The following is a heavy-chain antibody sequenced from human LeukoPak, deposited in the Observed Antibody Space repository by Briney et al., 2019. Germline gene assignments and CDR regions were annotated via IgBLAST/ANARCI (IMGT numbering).Heavy chain of an antibody. CDR3: AGDRRYCSGGSCYSGAFDI. CDR1: GFTFSSYG. J-gene: IGHJ3*02. CDR2: IWYDGSNK. D-gene: IGHD2-15*01. Sequence: GRSLRLSCAASGFTFSSYGMHWVRQAPGKGLEWVAVIWYDGSNKYYADSVKGRFTISRDNSKNTLYLQMNSLRAEDTAVYYCAGDRRYCSGGSCYSGAFDIWGQGTMVTVSS. V-gene: IGHV3-33*01.